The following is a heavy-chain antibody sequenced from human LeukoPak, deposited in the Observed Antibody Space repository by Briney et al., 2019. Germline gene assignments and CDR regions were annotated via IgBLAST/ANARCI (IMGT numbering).Heavy chain of an antibody. J-gene: IGHJ6*02. CDR2: MNPNSGNT. V-gene: IGHV1-8*02. D-gene: IGHD1-26*01. CDR1: GYTFTSYG. Sequence: ASVKVSCKASGYTFTSYGTSWVRQATGQGLEWMGWMNPNSGNTGYAQKFQGRVTMTRNTSISTAYMELSSLRSEDTAVYYCARALSGSYYYYYGMDVWGQGTTVTVSS. CDR3: ARALSGSYYYYYGMDV.